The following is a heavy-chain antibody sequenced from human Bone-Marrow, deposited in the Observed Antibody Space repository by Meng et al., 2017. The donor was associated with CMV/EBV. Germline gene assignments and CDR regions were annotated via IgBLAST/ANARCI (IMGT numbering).Heavy chain of an antibody. CDR3: ARATGSPDY. V-gene: IGHV1-46*01. CDR1: GYSFTSYW. D-gene: IGHD1-14*01. Sequence: GGSLRLSCKGSGYSFTSYWIGWVRQAPGQGLEWMGIINPSGGSTSYAQKFQGRVTMTRDTSTSTVYMELSSLRSEDTAVYYCARATGSPDYWGQGTLVTFSS. CDR2: INPSGGST. J-gene: IGHJ4*02.